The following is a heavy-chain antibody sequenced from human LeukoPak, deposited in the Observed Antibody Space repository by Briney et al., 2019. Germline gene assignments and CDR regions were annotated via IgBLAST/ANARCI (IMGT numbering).Heavy chain of an antibody. V-gene: IGHV4-39*01. J-gene: IGHJ4*02. D-gene: IGHD1-26*01. Sequence: PSETLSLTCTVSGGSISSSSYYWGWIRQPPGKGLEWIGSIYYSGSTYYNPSLKSRVTISVDTSKNQFSLKLSSVTAADTAVYYCARGEVGASEFDYWGQGTLVTVSS. CDR3: ARGEVGASEFDY. CDR2: IYYSGST. CDR1: GGSISSSSYY.